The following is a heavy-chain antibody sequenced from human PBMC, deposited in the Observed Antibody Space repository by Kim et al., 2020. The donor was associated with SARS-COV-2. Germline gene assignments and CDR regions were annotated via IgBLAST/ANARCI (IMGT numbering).Heavy chain of an antibody. Sequence: SRVTISVDTSKNQFSLKLSSVTAADTAVYYCARGVLLRYYYDSSGYYSDYWGQGTLVTVSS. D-gene: IGHD3-22*01. V-gene: IGHV4-34*01. J-gene: IGHJ4*02. CDR3: ARGVLLRYYYDSSGYYSDY.